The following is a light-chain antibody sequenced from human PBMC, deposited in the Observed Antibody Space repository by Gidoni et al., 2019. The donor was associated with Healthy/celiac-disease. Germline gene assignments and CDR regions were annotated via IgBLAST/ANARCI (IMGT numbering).Light chain of an antibody. V-gene: IGLV3-19*01. Sequence: SSVLPQAPAVSVALGQTVRITCQGDSLRSYYASWYQQKPGQAHVLVIYGKNNRPSGIPDRFSGSSSGNTASLTITGAQAEDEADYYCNSRDSSGNHWVFGGGTKLTVL. CDR2: GKN. CDR3: NSRDSSGNHWV. J-gene: IGLJ3*02. CDR1: SLRSYY.